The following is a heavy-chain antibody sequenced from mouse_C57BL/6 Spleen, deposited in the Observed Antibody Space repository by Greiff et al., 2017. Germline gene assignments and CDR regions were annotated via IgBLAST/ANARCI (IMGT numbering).Heavy chain of an antibody. CDR1: GYAFSSYW. CDR3: ARGTTYGSPDY. D-gene: IGHD1-1*01. Sequence: VQLQQSGAELVKPGASVKISCKASGYAFSSYWMNWVKQRPGKGLEWIGQIYPGDGDTNYNGKFKGKATLTADKSSSTAYMQLSSLTSEDSAVYFCARGTTYGSPDYWGQGTTLTVSS. J-gene: IGHJ2*01. CDR2: IYPGDGDT. V-gene: IGHV1-80*01.